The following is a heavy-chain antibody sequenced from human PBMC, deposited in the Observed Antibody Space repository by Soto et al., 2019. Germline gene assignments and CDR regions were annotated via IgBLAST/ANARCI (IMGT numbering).Heavy chain of an antibody. CDR3: ARGYSSSWYVSYYYYGMDV. CDR2: IYYSGST. CDR1: GGSVSSGSYY. D-gene: IGHD6-13*01. J-gene: IGHJ6*02. V-gene: IGHV4-61*01. Sequence: SETLSLTCTVSGGSVSSGSYYWSWIRQPPGKGLEWIGYIYYSGSTNYNPSLKSRVTISVDTSKNQFSLKLSSVTAADTAVYYCARGYSSSWYVSYYYYGMDVWGQGTTVTVSS.